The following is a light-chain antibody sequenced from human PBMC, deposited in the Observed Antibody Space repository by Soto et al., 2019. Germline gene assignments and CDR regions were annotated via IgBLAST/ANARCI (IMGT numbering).Light chain of an antibody. J-gene: IGKJ5*01. Sequence: EIVMTQSPATLSVSPGERATLSCRASQSVSSTYLAWYQQKPGQAPRLLIYGASNRATGIPERFSGSGSGTDFTLTISRLEPEDFAVYYCQQYGSSPITFGQGTRLEIK. CDR1: QSVSSTY. CDR3: QQYGSSPIT. V-gene: IGKV3-20*01. CDR2: GAS.